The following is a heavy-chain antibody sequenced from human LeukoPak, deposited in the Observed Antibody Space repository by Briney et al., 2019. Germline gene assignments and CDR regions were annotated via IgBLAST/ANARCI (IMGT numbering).Heavy chain of an antibody. D-gene: IGHD6-13*01. V-gene: IGHV3-21*01. J-gene: IGHJ4*02. Sequence: GGSLRLSCAASGFTFSSYGMNWVRQAPGKGLEWVSSISRSSYIYYADSVKGRFTISRDNAKNSLYLQMNSLRAEDTAVYYCARDGSSWDTYFDYWGQGTLVTVSS. CDR3: ARDGSSWDTYFDY. CDR2: ISRSSYI. CDR1: GFTFSSYG.